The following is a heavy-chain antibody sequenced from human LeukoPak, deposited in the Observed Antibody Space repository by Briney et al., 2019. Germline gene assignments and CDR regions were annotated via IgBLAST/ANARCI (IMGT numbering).Heavy chain of an antibody. CDR2: ISGSGGST. D-gene: IGHD2/OR15-2a*01. CDR1: GFMFSSYA. J-gene: IGHJ4*02. V-gene: IGHV3-23*01. Sequence: GGSLRLSCAASGFMFSSYAMNWVRQAPGKGLEWVSAISGSGGSTYYADSVKGRFTISRDNSRDTLYLQMNSLRAEDTAVYYCAKGPLLWNWGQGTLVTVSS. CDR3: AKGPLLWN.